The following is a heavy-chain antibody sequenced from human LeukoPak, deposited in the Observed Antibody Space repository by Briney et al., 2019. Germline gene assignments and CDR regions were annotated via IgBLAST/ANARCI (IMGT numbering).Heavy chain of an antibody. CDR1: GFTFSDYY. V-gene: IGHV3-66*01. CDR3: ARVSLLDGDFDY. CDR2: IYSGGST. Sequence: PGGSLRLSCAASGFTFSDYYMSWIRQAPGKGLEWVSVIYSGGSTYYADSVKGRFTISRDNSKNTLYLQMNSLRAEDTAVYYCARVSLLDGDFDYWGQGTLVTVSS. D-gene: IGHD2/OR15-2a*01. J-gene: IGHJ4*02.